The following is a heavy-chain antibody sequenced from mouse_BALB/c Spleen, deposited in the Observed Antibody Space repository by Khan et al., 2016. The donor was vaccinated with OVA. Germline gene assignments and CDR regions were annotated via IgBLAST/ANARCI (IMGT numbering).Heavy chain of an antibody. Sequence: QVQLKESGAELARPGASVKMSCKASGYTFTSYTMHWVKQRPGQGLEWIGYINPSSGYTKYNQKFKDKATLTADKSSSTAYMQLRSLTSEDSAVYYYARTHERWGQGTTLTVSS. V-gene: IGHV1-4*01. CDR3: ARTHER. J-gene: IGHJ2*01. CDR1: GYTFTSYT. CDR2: INPSSGYT.